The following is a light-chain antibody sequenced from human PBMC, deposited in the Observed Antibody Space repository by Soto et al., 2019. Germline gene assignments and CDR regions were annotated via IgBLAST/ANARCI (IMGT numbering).Light chain of an antibody. CDR2: GAS. J-gene: IGKJ3*01. Sequence: ESVLTQSPGTLSLSPGERATLSCRASQSVSSSYLAWYQQKPGQAPRLRIYGASSRATGIPDRFSGSGSWTYFTLTIRRLEPEDFAVYYCQQYGSSPLPFGPGTKVDI. V-gene: IGKV3-20*01. CDR1: QSVSSSY. CDR3: QQYGSSPLP.